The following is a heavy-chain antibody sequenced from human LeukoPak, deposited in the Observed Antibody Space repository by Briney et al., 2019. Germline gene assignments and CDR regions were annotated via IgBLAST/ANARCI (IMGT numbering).Heavy chain of an antibody. D-gene: IGHD3-16*02. V-gene: IGHV3-7*01. CDR3: ARIGIWGNDRYWFDY. J-gene: IGHJ4*02. CDR1: GLTFRSYW. Sequence: GGALTLTCAGSGLTFRSYWMSWIRQPAGKGLEWVGNINQDGSKKNYLASLRGRFTFSKDKARNLLFLQMNSLTAEDTAVYYCARIGIWGNDRYWFDYWDQGTLVTVSS. CDR2: INQDGSKK.